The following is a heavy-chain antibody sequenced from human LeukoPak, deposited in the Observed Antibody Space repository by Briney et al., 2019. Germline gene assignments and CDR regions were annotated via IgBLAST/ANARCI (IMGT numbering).Heavy chain of an antibody. CDR3: AKGRGYYPTEIDY. D-gene: IGHD3-3*01. J-gene: IGHJ4*02. CDR1: GFTFSSYG. CDR2: ISYDGSNK. V-gene: IGHV3-30*18. Sequence: GGSLRLSCAASGFTFSSYGMHWVRQAPGKGLEWVAVISYDGSNKYYADSVKGRFTISRDNSKNTLYLQMNSLRAEDTAVYYCAKGRGYYPTEIDYWGQGTLVTVSS.